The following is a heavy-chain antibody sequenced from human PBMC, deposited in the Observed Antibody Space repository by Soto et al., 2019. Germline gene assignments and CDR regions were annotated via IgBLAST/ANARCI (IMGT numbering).Heavy chain of an antibody. CDR3: ARHVPYCSDTSHCAYGMDV. CDR2: IYYSGST. CDR1: GGSISSGDYY. J-gene: IGHJ6*02. D-gene: IGHD2-2*01. Sequence: PSETLSLTSTVSGGSISSGDYYWSWIRQPPGKGLEWIGYIYYSGSTNYSPSLKSRVTISVDTSKNQFSLKLSSVTAADTAVYYCARHVPYCSDTSHCAYGMDVWGQGTTVTVSS. V-gene: IGHV4-61*08.